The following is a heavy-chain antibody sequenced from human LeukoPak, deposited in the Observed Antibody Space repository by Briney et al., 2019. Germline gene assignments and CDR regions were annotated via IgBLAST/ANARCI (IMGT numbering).Heavy chain of an antibody. J-gene: IGHJ4*02. CDR2: INHSGST. CDR1: GGSFSDYY. V-gene: IGHV4-34*01. D-gene: IGHD1-1*01. CDR3: ARGRVHLDY. Sequence: SETLSLTCAVYGGSFSDYYWSWIRQPPGKGLEWIGEINHSGSTNYNPSLKSRVTISVDTSKNQFSLKLSSVTAADTAVYYCARGRVHLDYWGQGTLVTVSS.